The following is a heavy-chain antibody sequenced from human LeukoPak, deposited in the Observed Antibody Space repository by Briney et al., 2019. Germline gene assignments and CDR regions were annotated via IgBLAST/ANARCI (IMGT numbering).Heavy chain of an antibody. CDR3: ARHDSFIPY. J-gene: IGHJ4*02. CDR2: ISDNEGST. Sequence: PGGSLRLSCAASGFTFNYYAMSWVRQPPGKGLGWVSGISDNEGSTYYTDSVKGRFTISRDNTKNTVYLQMNNLRPDDTAVYFCARHDSFIPYWGQGTLVTVSS. CDR1: GFTFNYYA. D-gene: IGHD5-18*01. V-gene: IGHV3-23*01.